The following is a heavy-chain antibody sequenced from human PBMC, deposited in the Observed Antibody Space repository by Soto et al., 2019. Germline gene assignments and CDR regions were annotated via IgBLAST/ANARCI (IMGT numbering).Heavy chain of an antibody. V-gene: IGHV4-34*01. D-gene: IGHD5-18*01. CDR1: GGSFSGYY. CDR2: INHSGST. J-gene: IGHJ4*02. Sequence: NPSETLSLTCAVYGGSFSGYYWSWIRQPPGKGLEWIGEINHSGSTNYNPSLKSRVTISVDTSKNQFSLKLSSVTAAGTAVYYWARAQLWLLSFDYWGQGTLVTVSS. CDR3: ARAQLWLLSFDY.